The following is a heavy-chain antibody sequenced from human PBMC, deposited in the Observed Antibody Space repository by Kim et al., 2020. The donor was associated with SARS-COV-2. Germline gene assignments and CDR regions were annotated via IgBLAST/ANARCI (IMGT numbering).Heavy chain of an antibody. Sequence: GGSLRLSCVTSGFTFSSFWLTWVRQAPGKGLEWVATINQDGSEKHYGDSVKGRFTISRDNVKNSMYLQMNSLRGEDTAVYYCARVRGFDYWGQGTLVTVSS. V-gene: IGHV3-7*03. CDR3: ARVRGFDY. CDR1: GFTFSSFW. CDR2: INQDGSEK. J-gene: IGHJ4*02.